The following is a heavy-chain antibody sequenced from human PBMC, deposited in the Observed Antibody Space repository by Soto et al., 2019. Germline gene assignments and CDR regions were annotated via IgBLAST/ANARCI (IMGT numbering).Heavy chain of an antibody. Sequence: ASGKVSCKASGYTFTSYDINWVRQATGQGLEWMGWMNPNSGNTGYAQKFQGRVTMTRNTSISTAYMELSSLRSEDTAVYYCAREVVATIKADWFDPWGQGTLVTVSS. D-gene: IGHD5-12*01. CDR2: MNPNSGNT. V-gene: IGHV1-8*01. J-gene: IGHJ5*02. CDR1: GYTFTSYD. CDR3: AREVVATIKADWFDP.